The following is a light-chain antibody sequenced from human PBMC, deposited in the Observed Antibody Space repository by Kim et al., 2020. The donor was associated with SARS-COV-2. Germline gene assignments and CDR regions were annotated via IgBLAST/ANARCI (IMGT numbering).Light chain of an antibody. J-gene: IGLJ3*02. Sequence: SYELTQPPSVFVSPGQTASITCSGDKLGDKYACWYQQKPGQSPVLVIYQDSKRPSGIPERFSGSNSGNTATLTISGTQAMDEADYYCQAWDSSTFWVFGGGTQLTVL. CDR3: QAWDSSTFWV. CDR2: QDS. CDR1: KLGDKY. V-gene: IGLV3-1*01.